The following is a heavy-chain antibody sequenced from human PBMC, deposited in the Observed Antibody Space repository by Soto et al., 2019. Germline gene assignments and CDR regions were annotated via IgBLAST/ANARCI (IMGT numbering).Heavy chain of an antibody. CDR3: ARHGGDYLLNWFDP. D-gene: IGHD4-17*01. J-gene: IGHJ5*02. CDR2: IYYSGST. CDR1: GGSISSSSYY. V-gene: IGHV4-39*01. Sequence: PSETLSLTCTVSGGSISSSSYYWGWIRQPPGKGLEWIGSIYYSGSTYYNPSLKSRVTISVDTSKNQFSLKLSSVTAADTAVYYCARHGGDYLLNWFDPWGQGTLVTAPQ.